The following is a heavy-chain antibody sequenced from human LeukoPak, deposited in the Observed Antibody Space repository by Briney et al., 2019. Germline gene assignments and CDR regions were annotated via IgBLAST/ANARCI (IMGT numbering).Heavy chain of an antibody. CDR2: ISGSSRSI. CDR3: ARGSWGVVLSPYDY. D-gene: IGHD3-10*01. V-gene: IGHV3-48*01. J-gene: IGHJ4*02. Sequence: GSLRLSCAASRFTFSDSSMNWVRQAPGKGLEWVSYISGSSRSIYYADSVKGRFIISRDNAKYSVYLQMNSLRAEDTAVYFCARGSWGVVLSPYDYWGQGTLVTVSS. CDR1: RFTFSDSS.